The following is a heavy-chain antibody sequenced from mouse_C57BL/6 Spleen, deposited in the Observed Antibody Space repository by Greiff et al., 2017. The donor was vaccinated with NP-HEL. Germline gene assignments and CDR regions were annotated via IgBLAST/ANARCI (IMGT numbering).Heavy chain of an antibody. V-gene: IGHV1-82*01. J-gene: IGHJ1*03. CDR1: GYAFSSSW. D-gene: IGHD2-4*01. CDR3: ARIGYDYDGWYFDV. Sequence: VQLQQSGPELVKPGASVKISCKASGYAFSSSWMNWVKQRPGKGLEWIGRIYPGDGDTNYNGKFKGKATLTADKSSSTAYMQLSSLTSEDSAVYFCARIGYDYDGWYFDVWGTRTTVTVSS. CDR2: IYPGDGDT.